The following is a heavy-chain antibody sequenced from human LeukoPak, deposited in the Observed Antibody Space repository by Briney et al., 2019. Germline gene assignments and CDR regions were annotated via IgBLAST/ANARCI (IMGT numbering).Heavy chain of an antibody. CDR1: GFTFSSYE. D-gene: IGHD5-24*01. V-gene: IGHV3-48*03. Sequence: GGSLRLSCAASGFTFSSYEMNWVRQAPGKGLEWVSYISSSGSTIYYADSVKGRFTISRDNAKNSLYLQMNSLRAEDTAVYYCARDWGDGYNYDAFDIWGQGTMVTVSS. CDR3: ARDWGDGYNYDAFDI. J-gene: IGHJ3*02. CDR2: ISSSGSTI.